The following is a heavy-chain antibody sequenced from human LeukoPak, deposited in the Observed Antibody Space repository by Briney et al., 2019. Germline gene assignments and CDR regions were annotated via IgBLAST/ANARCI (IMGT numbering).Heavy chain of an antibody. D-gene: IGHD3-16*01. V-gene: IGHV3-48*04. J-gene: IGHJ4*02. CDR3: VREVGRPKTFYFDS. Sequence: GGSLRLSCIASGFGFSRDNINWFRRAPGKGLEWVAHISEAIYYADSVQGRFTISRDNAKNSLYLQMSNLRAEDTAMYYCVREVGRPKTFYFDSWGRGTPVTVSS. CDR2: ISEAI. CDR1: GFGFSRDN.